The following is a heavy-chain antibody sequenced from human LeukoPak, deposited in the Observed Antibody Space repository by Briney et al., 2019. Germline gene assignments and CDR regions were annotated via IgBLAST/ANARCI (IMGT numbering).Heavy chain of an antibody. CDR3: ARGDARDYYGSGSFPFDY. J-gene: IGHJ4*02. D-gene: IGHD3-10*01. CDR1: GGSISSGRYD. V-gene: IGHV4-61*02. CDR2: IDASGST. Sequence: SQTLSLTCTVSGGSISSGRYDWSWLRQRAGKGREWIGRIDASGSTKHNPYLKSRVTISVDTTNNQFSQKRSSVTAADAAVDYCARGDARDYYGSGSFPFDYWGQGTLVTVSS.